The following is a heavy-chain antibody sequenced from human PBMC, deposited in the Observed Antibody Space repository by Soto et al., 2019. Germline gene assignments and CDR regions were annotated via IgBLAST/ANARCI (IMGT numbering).Heavy chain of an antibody. CDR2: LNGDGSTT. J-gene: IGHJ4*02. D-gene: IGHD3-22*01. CDR1: GLTFSSYA. Sequence: GWSLSLSCAASGLTFSSYAMSWVRQAPGKGLVWVSRLNGDGSTTNYADSVKDRFIISRDNAKNMLYLEMNSLRAEDTAVYYCARPRYDGSGTPFDHWGQRTLVTVSS. CDR3: ARPRYDGSGTPFDH. V-gene: IGHV3-74*01.